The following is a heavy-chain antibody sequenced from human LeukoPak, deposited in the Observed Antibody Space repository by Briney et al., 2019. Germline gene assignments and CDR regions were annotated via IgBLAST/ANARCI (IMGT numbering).Heavy chain of an antibody. V-gene: IGHV3-30-3*01. CDR3: ARDLVVPADL. J-gene: IGHJ4*02. D-gene: IGHD2-2*01. CDR1: GFTFSSYA. CDR2: ISYDGSNK. Sequence: GGSLRLSCAASGFTFSSYAMHWVRQAPGKGLEWVAVISYDGSNKYYADSVKGRFTISRDNAKNSLYLQMNSLRAEDTAVYYCARDLVVPADLWGQGTLVTVSS.